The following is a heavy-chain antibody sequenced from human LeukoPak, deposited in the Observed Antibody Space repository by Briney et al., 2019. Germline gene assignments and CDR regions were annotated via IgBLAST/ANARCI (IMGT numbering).Heavy chain of an antibody. CDR1: GGPFSSSEYY. CDR2: IFYNGRA. V-gene: IGHV4-39*01. J-gene: IGHJ4*02. D-gene: IGHD3-16*01. Sequence: SETLSLTCTVSGGPFSSSEYYWGWIRQPPGKGLEWIASIFYNGRAWNNPSLKSRVPISVDTSKNQFSLKVSAVTAADTAVYYCARQGTYYDKIYYFDYWGQGTLVTVSS. CDR3: ARQGTYYDKIYYFDY.